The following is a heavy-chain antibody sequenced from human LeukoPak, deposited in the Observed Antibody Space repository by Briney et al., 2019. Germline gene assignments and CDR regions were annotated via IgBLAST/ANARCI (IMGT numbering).Heavy chain of an antibody. D-gene: IGHD3-9*01. J-gene: IGHJ4*02. CDR3: ATSYDILIGYFGS. Sequence: PGGSLRLSCAASGFTFSTYWMSWVRQAPGKGLEWVANIKEDGSEKYYVDSVRGRFTISRDNAKNSLYLYINSLRAEDTAVYYCATSYDILIGYFGSWGQGTLVTVSS. V-gene: IGHV3-7*01. CDR1: GFTFSTYW. CDR2: IKEDGSEK.